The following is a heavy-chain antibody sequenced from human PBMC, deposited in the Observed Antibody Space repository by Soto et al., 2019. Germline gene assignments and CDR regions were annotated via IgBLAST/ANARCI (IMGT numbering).Heavy chain of an antibody. Sequence: GASVKVSCKASGGTFSSYTISWVRQAPGQGLEWMGRIIPILGIAIYAQKFQGRVTMTEDTSTDTAYMELSSLRSEDTAVYYCATEHYYDSSGFTYGMDVWGQGTTVTVSS. CDR3: ATEHYYDSSGFTYGMDV. CDR2: IIPILGIA. V-gene: IGHV1-69*02. CDR1: GGTFSSYT. J-gene: IGHJ6*02. D-gene: IGHD3-22*01.